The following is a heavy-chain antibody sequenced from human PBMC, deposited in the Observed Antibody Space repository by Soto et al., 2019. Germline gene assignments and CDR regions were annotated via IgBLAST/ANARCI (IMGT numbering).Heavy chain of an antibody. D-gene: IGHD4-4*01. V-gene: IGHV4-59*08. CDR2: IFYSGST. J-gene: IGHJ4*02. CDR1: GGSISSDY. Sequence: SETLSLTCTVSGGSISSDYWSWIRQPPGKGLEWIGHIFYSGSTNYNPSLKSRVTISVDTSKNQFSVKLSSVTAADTAVYYCARYSNSFAYWGQGILVTVSS. CDR3: ARYSNSFAY.